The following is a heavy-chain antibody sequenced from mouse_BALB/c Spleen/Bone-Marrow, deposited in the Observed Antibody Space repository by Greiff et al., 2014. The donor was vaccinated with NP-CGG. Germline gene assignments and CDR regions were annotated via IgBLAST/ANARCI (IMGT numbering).Heavy chain of an antibody. CDR1: GFNIKDTY. D-gene: IGHD4-1*01. Sequence: VLVKQSGAELVKPGASVKLSCTASGFNIKDTYMHWVKQRPEQGLEWIGRIDPANGNTKYDPKFQGKATITADTSSNTAYLQLSSLASEDTAVYYCARWEYYAMDYWGQGTSVTVSS. CDR2: IDPANGNT. J-gene: IGHJ4*01. CDR3: ARWEYYAMDY. V-gene: IGHV14-3*02.